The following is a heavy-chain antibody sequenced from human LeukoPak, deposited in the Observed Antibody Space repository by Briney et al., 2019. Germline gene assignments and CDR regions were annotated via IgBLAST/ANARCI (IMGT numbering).Heavy chain of an antibody. CDR1: GGSISSYY. V-gene: IGHV4-59*12. J-gene: IGHJ5*02. Sequence: SETLSLTCTVSGGSISSYYWNWIRQPPGKGLEWHGYISYSGSTNYNPSLKSRVTTSVETNKNQFHLKLSSVTAADTAVYSCARGSTSRFFDPWGQGTLVTVSS. CDR2: ISYSGST. D-gene: IGHD2-2*01. CDR3: ARGSTSRFFDP.